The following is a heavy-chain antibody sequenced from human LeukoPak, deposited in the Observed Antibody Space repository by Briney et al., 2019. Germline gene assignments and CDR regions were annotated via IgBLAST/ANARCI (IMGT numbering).Heavy chain of an antibody. CDR1: GGSMSSYY. CDR3: ATYDQKLAFDN. J-gene: IGHJ4*02. Sequence: YPSETLSLTCIVSGGSMSSYYWSWIRQPAGKGLEWIGRMYTDGGTNYNPFLNSRVTMSVDTFKKHFSLRLNSVTAADTAVYYCATYDQKLAFDNWGQGTLVT. CDR2: MYTDGGT. V-gene: IGHV4-4*07. D-gene: IGHD6-13*01.